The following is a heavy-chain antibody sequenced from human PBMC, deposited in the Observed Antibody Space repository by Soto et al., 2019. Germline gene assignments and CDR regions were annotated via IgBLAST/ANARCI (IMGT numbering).Heavy chain of an antibody. D-gene: IGHD3-16*01. CDR3: ARDRRKGDYYYYGMDV. CDR2: ISSSSSTI. CDR1: GFTFSSYS. V-gene: IGHV3-48*02. Sequence: EVQLVESGGGLVQPGGSLRLSCAAFGFTFSSYSMNWVRQAPGKGLEWVSYISSSSSTIYYADSVKGRFTISRDNAKNSLYLQMNSLRDEDTAVYYCARDRRKGDYYYYGMDVWGQGTTVTVSS. J-gene: IGHJ6*02.